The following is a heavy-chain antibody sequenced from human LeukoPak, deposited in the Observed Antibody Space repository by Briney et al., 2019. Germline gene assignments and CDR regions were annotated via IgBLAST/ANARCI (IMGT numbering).Heavy chain of an antibody. CDR2: IYPAGSDT. V-gene: IGHV5-51*01. CDR3: ARPGYSGSLEY. D-gene: IGHD1-26*01. CDR1: AHSFANSW. Sequence: GESLKISCKGSAHSFANSWIAWVRQKPGKGLEWMGIIYPAGSDTRYSPSFQGQVTISADKSISTAYLQWNSLKASDTAMYYCARPGYSGSLEYWGQGTLVTVSS. J-gene: IGHJ4*02.